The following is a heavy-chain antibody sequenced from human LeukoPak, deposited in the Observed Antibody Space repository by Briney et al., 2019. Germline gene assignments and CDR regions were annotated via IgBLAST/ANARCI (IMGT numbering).Heavy chain of an antibody. CDR2: ISAYNGNT. V-gene: IGHV1-18*01. CDR1: GYTFTSYG. Sequence: ASVKVSCKASGYTFTSYGISWVRQAPGQGLEWMGWISAYNGNTNYAQKLQGRVTLTRDTSISTVYMELTTLTSDDTALYYCAVAPGDYWGQGTLVSVSA. J-gene: IGHJ4*02. CDR3: AVAPGDY. D-gene: IGHD2-21*01.